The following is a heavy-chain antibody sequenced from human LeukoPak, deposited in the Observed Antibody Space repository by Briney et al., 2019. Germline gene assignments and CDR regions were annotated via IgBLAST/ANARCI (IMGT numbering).Heavy chain of an antibody. V-gene: IGHV4-39*07. Sequence: SETLSLTCTVSGGSIINSSYYWGWIRQPPGKGLEWIGSLYYRGSTYYNPSLKSRVTISLDTSKNQFSLKLSSVTAADTAVYYCARDSPDCSSITCYKDWFDPWGQGTLVTVSS. J-gene: IGHJ5*02. CDR3: ARDSPDCSSITCYKDWFDP. CDR2: LYYRGST. CDR1: GGSIINSSYY. D-gene: IGHD2-2*02.